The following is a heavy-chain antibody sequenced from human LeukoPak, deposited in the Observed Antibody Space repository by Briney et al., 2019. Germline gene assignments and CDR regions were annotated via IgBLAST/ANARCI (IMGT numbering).Heavy chain of an antibody. D-gene: IGHD5-18*01. Sequence: LGGSLRLSCAASGFTFSSYAMHWVRPAPGKGLEWVSLISWDGGSTYYADSVKGRFTISRDNSKNSLYLQMNSLRTEDTALYYCAKGGYSYAGPSNYWGQGTLVTVSS. CDR3: AKGGYSYAGPSNY. CDR1: GFTFSSYA. J-gene: IGHJ4*02. CDR2: ISWDGGST. V-gene: IGHV3-43*01.